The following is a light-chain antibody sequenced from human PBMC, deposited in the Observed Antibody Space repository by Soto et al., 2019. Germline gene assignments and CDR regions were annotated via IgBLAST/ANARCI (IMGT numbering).Light chain of an antibody. J-gene: IGKJ1*01. V-gene: IGKV2-30*02. CDR1: QSLVHSDGIAY. CDR3: MQGTHWPRT. Sequence: DVVMTRAPLSLRVTLGQPASISCRSNQSLVHSDGIAYFSWFQQRPGRSPRRLIYKVSNRDSGVPDRFSGSGSGTDFTLKISRVEAEDVGVYSCMQGTHWPRTFGQGTKV. CDR2: KVS.